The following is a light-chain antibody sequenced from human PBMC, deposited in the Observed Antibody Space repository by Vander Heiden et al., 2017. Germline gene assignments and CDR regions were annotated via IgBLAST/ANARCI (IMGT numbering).Light chain of an antibody. CDR1: QSISSW. J-gene: IGKJ4*01. Sequence: DIQMTQSPSTLSAPVGDRVTITCRASQSISSWLAWYQQKPGTAPKLLIYDVSSLESGVPSRFSGSGSGTEFTLTISSLQPDDFATYHCQHYNSFPLTFGGGTKVEIK. V-gene: IGKV1-5*01. CDR3: QHYNSFPLT. CDR2: DVS.